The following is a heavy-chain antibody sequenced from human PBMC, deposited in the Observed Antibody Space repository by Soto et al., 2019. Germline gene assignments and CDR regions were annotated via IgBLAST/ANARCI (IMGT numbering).Heavy chain of an antibody. D-gene: IGHD3-3*01. CDR2: IYPADSNS. V-gene: IGHV5-51*01. CDR3: ARQIFGVVKNGMDV. CDR1: GYSFTTYW. Sequence: SLKISCKASGYSFTTYWIAWVRQMPGKGLEWMGIIYPADSNSRYSPSFQGHVTISADKSINTAFLQWSSLRASDTAMYYCARQIFGVVKNGMDVWGQGTTVTVSS. J-gene: IGHJ6*02.